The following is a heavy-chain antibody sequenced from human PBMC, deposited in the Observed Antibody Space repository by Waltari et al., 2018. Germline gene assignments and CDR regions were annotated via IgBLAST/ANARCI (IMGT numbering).Heavy chain of an antibody. CDR1: GGSISSSSYS. CDR2: IYYSGST. V-gene: IGHV4-39*07. Sequence: QLQLQESGPGLVKPSETLSLTCTVSGGSISSSSYSWGWIRQPPGKGLEWIGSIYYSGSTYYNPSLKSRVTISVDTSKNQFSLKLSSVTAADTAVYYCAILKYYDFWSGPLEFLFDYWGQGTLVTVSS. D-gene: IGHD3-3*01. CDR3: AILKYYDFWSGPLEFLFDY. J-gene: IGHJ4*02.